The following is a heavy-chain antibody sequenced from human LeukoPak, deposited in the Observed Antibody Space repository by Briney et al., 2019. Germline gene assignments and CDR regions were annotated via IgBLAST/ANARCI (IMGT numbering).Heavy chain of an antibody. V-gene: IGHV3-15*01. CDR3: TTSPEGYCSSTSCFDY. D-gene: IGHD2-2*01. Sequence: GGSLRLSCAASGFTFSNAWMSWVRQAPGKGLEWVGRIKSKTDGGTTDYAAPVKGRFTISRDDSKNTLYLQMNSLKTEDTAMYYCTTSPEGYCSSTSCFDYWGQGTLVTVSS. J-gene: IGHJ4*02. CDR1: GFTFSNAW. CDR2: IKSKTDGGTT.